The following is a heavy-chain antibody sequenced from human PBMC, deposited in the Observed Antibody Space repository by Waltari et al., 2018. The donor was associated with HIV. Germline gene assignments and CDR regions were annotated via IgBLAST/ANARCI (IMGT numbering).Heavy chain of an antibody. CDR3: ARDPQYCSSTSCSYYFDY. CDR1: GFTFSNYA. Sequence: QVQLVESGGGVVQPGRYLRLPCAASGFTFSNYAMHWVRQAPGKGLEWVAVISYDGSNKYYADSVKGRFTISRDNSKNTLYLQMNSLRAEDTAVYYCARDPQYCSSTSCSYYFDYWGQGTLVTVSS. D-gene: IGHD2-2*01. V-gene: IGHV3-30-3*01. J-gene: IGHJ4*02. CDR2: ISYDGSNK.